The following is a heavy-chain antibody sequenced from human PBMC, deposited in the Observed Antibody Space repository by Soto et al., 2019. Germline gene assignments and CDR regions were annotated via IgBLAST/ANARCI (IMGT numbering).Heavy chain of an antibody. J-gene: IGHJ5*02. CDR2: ISSSGSTI. CDR1: GFTFSDYY. V-gene: IGHV3-11*01. D-gene: IGHD4-4*01. CDR3: VYHSNYNDPPRFDP. Sequence: GGSLRLSCAASGFTFSDYYMSWIRQAPGKGLEWVSYISSSGSTIYYADSVKGRFTISRDNAKNSLYLQMNSLGAEDTAVYYCVYHSNYNDPPRFDPWGQGTLVTVSS.